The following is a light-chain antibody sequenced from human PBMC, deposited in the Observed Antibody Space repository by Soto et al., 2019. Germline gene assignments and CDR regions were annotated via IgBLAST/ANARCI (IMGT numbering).Light chain of an antibody. CDR1: QSVSSSF. J-gene: IGKJ5*01. CDR2: GAS. Sequence: EIVLTQSPGTLSLSPGERATLSCRASQSVSSSFLAWYQQKPGQAPRLLIYGASTRATDIPDRFSGSGSGTAFTLTISRLEPEDFVVYYCQQYGSSTPVTCGQGTRLEIK. V-gene: IGKV3-20*01. CDR3: QQYGSSTPVT.